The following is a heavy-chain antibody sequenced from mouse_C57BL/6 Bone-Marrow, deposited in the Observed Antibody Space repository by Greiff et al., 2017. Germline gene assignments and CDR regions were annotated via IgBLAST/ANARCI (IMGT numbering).Heavy chain of an antibody. CDR1: GFNIKNTY. Sequence: EVQLEESVAELVRPGASVKLSCTASGFNIKNTYMHWVKQRPEQGLEWIGRIDPANGNTKYAQKFPGKATITVDTSSNTAYMQLSRLTSEDTASYYCADAWFAYWGQGTLVTVSA. CDR2: IDPANGNT. V-gene: IGHV14-3*01. CDR3: ADAWFAY. J-gene: IGHJ3*01.